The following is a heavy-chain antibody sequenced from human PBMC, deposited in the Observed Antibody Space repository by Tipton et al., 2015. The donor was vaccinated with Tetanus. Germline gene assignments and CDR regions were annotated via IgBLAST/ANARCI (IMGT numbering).Heavy chain of an antibody. D-gene: IGHD1-26*01. Sequence: TLSLTCTVSGGSISSGGYYWSWIRQHPGKGLEWIGDNCYSGSTYYNPSLKSQVPISVDKSKNQFSLQLNSVTAADAAVYYCAGDGGGGARGWSCFDYWGQGPLAPGSS. CDR3: AGDGGGGARGWSCFDY. CDR1: GGSISSGGYY. J-gene: IGHJ4*03. CDR2: NCYSGST. V-gene: IGHV4-31*01.